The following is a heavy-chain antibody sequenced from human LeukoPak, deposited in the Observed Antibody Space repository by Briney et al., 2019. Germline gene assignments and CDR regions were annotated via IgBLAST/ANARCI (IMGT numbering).Heavy chain of an antibody. J-gene: IGHJ4*02. CDR1: GGSISNYY. CDR3: ARCNAQRGILTGSDY. Sequence: SETLSLTCTVSGGSISNYYWNWVRQPPGKGLEWIGYFYYTGSTHYNPSLKSRVTISVDTSKNQFSLKLSSVTAADTAVYYCARCNAQRGILTGSDYWGQGTLVTVSS. V-gene: IGHV4-59*08. CDR2: FYYTGST. D-gene: IGHD3-9*01.